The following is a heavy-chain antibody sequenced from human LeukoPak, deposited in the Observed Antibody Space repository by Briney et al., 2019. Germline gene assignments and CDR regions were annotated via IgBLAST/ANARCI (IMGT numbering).Heavy chain of an antibody. CDR3: ARVFGITISDMDV. CDR2: INPNSGGT. V-gene: IGHV1-2*02. D-gene: IGHD3-3*01. CDR1: GCTFTGYY. Sequence: ASVKVSCKASGCTFTGYYMHWVRQAPGQGLEWMGWINPNSGGTNYAQKFQGRVTMTRDTSISTAYMELSRLRSDDTAVYYCARVFGITISDMDVWGKGTTVTVSS. J-gene: IGHJ6*03.